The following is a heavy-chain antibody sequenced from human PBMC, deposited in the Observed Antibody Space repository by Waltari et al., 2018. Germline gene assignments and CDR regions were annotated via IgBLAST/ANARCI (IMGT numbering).Heavy chain of an antibody. J-gene: IGHJ4*02. CDR2: FIPIIGIA. V-gene: IGHV1-69*08. Sequence: QVQLVQSGAEVKKPGSSVKVSCKASGGTFSSYTISWVRQAPGQGLEWMGRFIPIIGIANYAQKFQGRVTITADKSTSTAYMELSSLRDEDTAVYYCARDSAYYYDSSGYYPDYWGQGTLVTVSS. CDR3: ARDSAYYYDSSGYYPDY. D-gene: IGHD3-22*01. CDR1: GGTFSSYT.